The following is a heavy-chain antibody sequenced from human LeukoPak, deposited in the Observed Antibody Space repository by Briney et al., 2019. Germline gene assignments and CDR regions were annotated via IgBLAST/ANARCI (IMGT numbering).Heavy chain of an antibody. Sequence: PSETLSLTCTVSGGSISSSGYYWGWIRQAPGKGLEWIGSIYYSGSTYYNPSLKSRVTISVDTSKNHFSLKVTSVTAADTAVYYCARQGGNWSGWFDPWGQGTLVTVSS. V-gene: IGHV4-39*01. D-gene: IGHD1-1*01. CDR1: GGSISSSGYY. CDR2: IYYSGST. J-gene: IGHJ5*02. CDR3: ARQGGNWSGWFDP.